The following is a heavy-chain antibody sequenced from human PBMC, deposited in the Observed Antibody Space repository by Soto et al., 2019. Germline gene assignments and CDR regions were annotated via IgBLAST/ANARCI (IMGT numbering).Heavy chain of an antibody. CDR3: ARDRPEILNPTDHPMFDY. CDR1: GFTFSSHW. D-gene: IGHD6-6*01. CDR2: IKSDGSST. V-gene: IGHV3-74*01. Sequence: EVQLVESGGGLVQPGGSLSLSCAASGFTFSSHWMHWVRKVPGKGLVWVSRIKSDGSSTAYADSVKGRFTISRDNAKNTLYLQMKSLRVEDTAIYYCARDRPEILNPTDHPMFDYWGQGTLVTVSS. J-gene: IGHJ4*02.